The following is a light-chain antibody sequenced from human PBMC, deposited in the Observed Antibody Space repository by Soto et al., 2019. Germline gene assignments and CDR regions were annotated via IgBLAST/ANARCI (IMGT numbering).Light chain of an antibody. CDR3: QQYATRPWT. CDR1: QSVSGSY. V-gene: IGKV3-20*01. Sequence: EIMLTQSPGTLSLCPGERATLSCRARQSVSGSYLAWYQQKPGQSPRVLIYDASSRATGIPDRFSGSGSGTDFTLTISRLEPEDFAVYYCQQYATRPWTFGQGTKVESK. CDR2: DAS. J-gene: IGKJ1*01.